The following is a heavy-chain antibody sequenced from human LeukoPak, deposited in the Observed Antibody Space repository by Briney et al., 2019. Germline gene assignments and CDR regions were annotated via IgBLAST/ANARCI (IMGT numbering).Heavy chain of an antibody. V-gene: IGHV3-30-3*02. D-gene: IGHD6-13*01. J-gene: IGHJ3*02. CDR2: ISYDGNNK. CDR3: PKTYSSSWYDAFDI. Sequence: PGGSLRLSCAVSGFTFSSYAMPWVRQAPGKGLEWVAVISYDGNNKYYADSVKGRFTISRDNSKNTLYLQMNSLRAEDTAMYYCPKTYSSSWYDAFDIWGQGTMVTVSS. CDR1: GFTFSSYA.